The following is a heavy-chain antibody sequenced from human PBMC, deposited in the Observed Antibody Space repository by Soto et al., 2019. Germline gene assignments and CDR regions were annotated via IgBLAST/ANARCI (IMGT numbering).Heavy chain of an antibody. D-gene: IGHD6-6*01. Sequence: GASVKVSCKASGYTLTSYGISWVRQAPGQGLEWMGWISAYNGNTNYAQKLQGRVTMTTDTSTSTAYMELRSLRSDDTAVYYCARDEYGSSSWWFDPWGQGTLVTVSS. V-gene: IGHV1-18*01. CDR2: ISAYNGNT. CDR1: GYTLTSYG. CDR3: ARDEYGSSSWWFDP. J-gene: IGHJ5*02.